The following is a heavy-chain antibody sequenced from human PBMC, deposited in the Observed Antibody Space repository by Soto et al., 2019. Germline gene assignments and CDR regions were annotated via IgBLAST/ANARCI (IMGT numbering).Heavy chain of an antibody. CDR1: GGTISSGDYS. CDR3: ARVAHYDFWRVYPTQARGYSHYYCMDV. J-gene: IGHJ6*02. CDR2: IYHSGST. Sequence: SETLSLTCTVSGGTISSGDYSWSWIRQPPGKGLEWIGYIYHSGSTYYNPSLKSRVTISVDRSKNQFSLKLSSVTAADTAVYYCARVAHYDFWRVYPTQARGYSHYYCMDVWGQGTPVTVSS. D-gene: IGHD3-3*01. V-gene: IGHV4-30-2*01.